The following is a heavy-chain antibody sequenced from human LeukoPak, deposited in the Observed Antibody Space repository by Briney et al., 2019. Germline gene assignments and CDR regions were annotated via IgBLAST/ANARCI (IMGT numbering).Heavy chain of an antibody. Sequence: EYPKISLNCRGYSLPNYWIVLVRQMPGKGLGWMGVFYYHDSETQYSPPFQGQVTISVDKSISTAYLQWSALKASDSAIYYCARLGVKIVRGVSLKRRGGHWFDPWGQGTLVTVSS. CDR2: FYYHDSET. J-gene: IGHJ5*02. CDR3: ARLGVKIVRGVSLKRRGGHWFDP. D-gene: IGHD3-10*01. V-gene: IGHV5-51*01. CDR1: GYSLPNYW.